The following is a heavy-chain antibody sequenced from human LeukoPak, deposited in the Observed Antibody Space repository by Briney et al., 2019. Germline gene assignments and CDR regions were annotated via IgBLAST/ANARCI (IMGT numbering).Heavy chain of an antibody. CDR2: INPNSGGT. Sequence: ASVKVSCKASGYTFTDYYMHWVRQAPGRGLEWMGWINPNSGGTNYAQMFQGRVTMTRDTSISTAFMELSSLQSDDTAVFYCARESRGWYFDLWGRGTLVTVSS. CDR1: GYTFTDYY. V-gene: IGHV1-2*02. J-gene: IGHJ2*01. CDR3: ARESRGWYFDL.